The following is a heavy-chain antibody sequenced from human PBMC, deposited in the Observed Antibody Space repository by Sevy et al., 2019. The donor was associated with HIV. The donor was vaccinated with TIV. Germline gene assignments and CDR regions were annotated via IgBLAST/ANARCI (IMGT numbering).Heavy chain of an antibody. Sequence: SETLSLTCTVSGGSISSGGYYWSWIRQHPGKGLEWIGYIYYSGSTYYNPSLKSRVTISVDTSKNQFSLKLSSVTAADTAVYYCVREIVVYYYGSESYRGGYFDYWGQGTLVTVSS. D-gene: IGHD3-10*01. J-gene: IGHJ4*02. CDR2: IYYSGST. CDR3: VREIVVYYYGSESYRGGYFDY. CDR1: GGSISSGGYY. V-gene: IGHV4-31*03.